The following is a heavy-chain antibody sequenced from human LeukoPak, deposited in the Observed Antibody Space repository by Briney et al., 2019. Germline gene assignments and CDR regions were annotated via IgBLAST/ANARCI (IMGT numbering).Heavy chain of an antibody. D-gene: IGHD2-2*02. Sequence: SETLSLTCTVSGGSIRSGSYYWSWIRQPAGKGLEWIGRIYTSGSTNYNPSLKSRVTISVDTSKNQFSLKMSSVTAADTAVYYCAREHCSSTSCYTNEGFDYWGQGTLVTVSS. CDR2: IYTSGST. CDR3: AREHCSSTSCYTNEGFDY. J-gene: IGHJ4*02. CDR1: GGSIRSGSYY. V-gene: IGHV4-61*02.